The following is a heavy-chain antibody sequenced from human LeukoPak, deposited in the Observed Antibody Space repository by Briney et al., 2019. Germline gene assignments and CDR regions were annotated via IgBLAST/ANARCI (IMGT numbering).Heavy chain of an antibody. Sequence: PSGTLSLTCTVSNGSMTSDSYYWAWVRQPPGKGLEWIGTIFYSGKTYYSASLKSRVTVSLDTSKKNFSLRLSSVTAADTAVYYCARLWIVATWFDAWGQGALVTVSS. J-gene: IGHJ5*02. CDR3: ARLWIVATWFDA. CDR2: IFYSGKT. CDR1: NGSMTSDSYY. D-gene: IGHD2-2*03. V-gene: IGHV4-39*02.